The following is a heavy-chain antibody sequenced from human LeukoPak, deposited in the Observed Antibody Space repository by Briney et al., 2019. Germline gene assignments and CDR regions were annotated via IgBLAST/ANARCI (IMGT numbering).Heavy chain of an antibody. CDR1: GFSLSTSGVG. CDR2: IYWDDDK. CDR3: AHSIAVAPGWWYFDL. D-gene: IGHD6-19*01. V-gene: IGHV2-5*02. J-gene: IGHJ2*01. Sequence: ESGPTLVKPTQTLTLTCTFSGFSLSTSGVGVGWIRQPPGKALEWLALIYWDDDKRYSPSLKSRLTITRDTSKNQVVLTMTNMDPVDTATYYCAHSIAVAPGWWYFDLWGRGTLVTVSS.